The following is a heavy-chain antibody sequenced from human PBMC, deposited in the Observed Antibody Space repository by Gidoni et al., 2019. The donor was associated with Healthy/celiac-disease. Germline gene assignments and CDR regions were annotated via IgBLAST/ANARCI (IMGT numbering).Heavy chain of an antibody. CDR3: TTGSTPRGALVVPAAATYYFDY. D-gene: IGHD2-2*01. CDR1: GFPFSNAW. J-gene: IGHJ4*02. CDR2: IKSKTDGGTT. Sequence: EVQLVESGGGLVKPGGSLRLSCAASGFPFSNAWLSWVRQAPGKGLEWVGRIKSKTDGGTTDYAAPVKGRFTISRDDSKNTLYLQMNSLKTEDTAVYYCTTGSTPRGALVVPAAATYYFDYWGQGTLVTVSS. V-gene: IGHV3-15*01.